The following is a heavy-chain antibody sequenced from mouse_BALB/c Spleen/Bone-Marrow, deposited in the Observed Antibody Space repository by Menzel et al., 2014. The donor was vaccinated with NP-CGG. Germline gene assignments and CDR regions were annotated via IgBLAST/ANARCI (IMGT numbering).Heavy chain of an antibody. CDR1: GFLLTSYG. CDR3: ARALGSSSCGFAY. Sequence: QVQLQQSGPGLVAPSQCLSITCTVSGFLLTSYGVLWVRQPPGKGLEWLGVIWAGGSTNYNSALMSRLSISKDTSKSQVFIKINNLQTDDTAMYYCARALGSSSCGFAYWGQGTLVTVST. D-gene: IGHD3-2*02. V-gene: IGHV2-9*02. J-gene: IGHJ3*01. CDR2: IWAGGST.